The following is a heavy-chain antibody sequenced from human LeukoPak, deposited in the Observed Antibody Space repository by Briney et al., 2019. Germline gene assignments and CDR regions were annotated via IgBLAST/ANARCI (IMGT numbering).Heavy chain of an antibody. J-gene: IGHJ4*02. CDR3: AKRKTYYDFWSGDMIFDY. CDR1: GFTFDDYA. CDR2: ISWNSGSI. Sequence: GGSLRLSCAASGFTFDDYAMHWVRQAPGKGLEWVSGISWNSGSIGYADSVKGRFTISRDNAKNTLYLQMNSLRAEDTAIYYCAKRKTYYDFWSGDMIFDYWGQGTLVIVSS. D-gene: IGHD3-3*01. V-gene: IGHV3-9*01.